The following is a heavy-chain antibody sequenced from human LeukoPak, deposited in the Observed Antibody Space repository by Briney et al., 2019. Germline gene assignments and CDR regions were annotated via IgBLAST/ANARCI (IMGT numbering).Heavy chain of an antibody. Sequence: SETLSLTCTLSGGSTSTYNWSWIRQPLGKGLERIGYIYHSGSTNYNPSLKSRVTISVDTSKNQCSLKLSSVTAADTAVYYCARGGGYASPIGYWGQGALVTVSS. CDR3: ARGGGYASPIGY. V-gene: IGHV4-59*01. J-gene: IGHJ4*02. D-gene: IGHD5-12*01. CDR1: GGSTSTYN. CDR2: IYHSGST.